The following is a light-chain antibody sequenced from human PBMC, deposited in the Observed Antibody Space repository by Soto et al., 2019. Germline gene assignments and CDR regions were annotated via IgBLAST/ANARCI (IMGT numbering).Light chain of an antibody. CDR2: EVS. V-gene: IGLV2-14*01. Sequence: QSALTQPASVSRSPGQSITISCTGTSSDVGGYNYVSWYQQQSGKAPKLMIHEVSNRPSGVSSRFSGSKSGNTASLTISGLQAEDEADYYCSSYTSSRAYVFGIGTKVTVL. J-gene: IGLJ1*01. CDR3: SSYTSSRAYV. CDR1: SSDVGGYNY.